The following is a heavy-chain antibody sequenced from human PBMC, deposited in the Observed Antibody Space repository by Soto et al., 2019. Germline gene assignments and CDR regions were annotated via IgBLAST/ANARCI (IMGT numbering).Heavy chain of an antibody. J-gene: IGHJ6*02. CDR1: GGTFSSYA. CDR3: ARGGDCSGGSCYSWGPLYYGMDV. V-gene: IGHV1-69*13. Sequence: ASVKVSCKASGGTFSSYAISWVRQAPGQGLEWMGGIIPIFGTANYAQKFQGRVTITADESTSTAYMELSSLRSEDTAVYYCARGGDCSGGSCYSWGPLYYGMDVWGQGTTVTVSS. CDR2: IIPIFGTA. D-gene: IGHD2-15*01.